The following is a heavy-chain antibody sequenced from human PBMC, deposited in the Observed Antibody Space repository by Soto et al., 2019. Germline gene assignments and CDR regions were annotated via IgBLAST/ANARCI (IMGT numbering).Heavy chain of an antibody. CDR1: GFTFSSYW. V-gene: IGHV3-7*01. Sequence: EVQLVESGGGLVQPGGSLRLSCAASGFTFSSYWMSWVRQAPGKGLEWVANIKQDGSEKYYVDSVKGRFTISRDNAKNSMYLQMNSLRAEDTAVYYCASYCSSTSCYLIQDAFDIWGQGTMVTVSS. J-gene: IGHJ3*02. D-gene: IGHD2-2*01. CDR2: IKQDGSEK. CDR3: ASYCSSTSCYLIQDAFDI.